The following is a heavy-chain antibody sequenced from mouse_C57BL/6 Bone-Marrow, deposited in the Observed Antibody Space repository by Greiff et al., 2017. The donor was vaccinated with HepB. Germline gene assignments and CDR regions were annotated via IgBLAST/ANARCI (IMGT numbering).Heavy chain of an antibody. Sequence: EVKLMESGGDLVKPGGSLKLSCAASGFTFSSYGMSWVRQTPDKRLEWVATISSGGSYTYYPDSVKGRFTISRDNAKNTLYLQMSSLKSEDTAMYYCARQFITTVVAPYYYAMDYWGQGTSVTVSS. CDR3: ARQFITTVVAPYYYAMDY. D-gene: IGHD1-1*01. CDR2: ISSGGSYT. CDR1: GFTFSSYG. V-gene: IGHV5-6*01. J-gene: IGHJ4*01.